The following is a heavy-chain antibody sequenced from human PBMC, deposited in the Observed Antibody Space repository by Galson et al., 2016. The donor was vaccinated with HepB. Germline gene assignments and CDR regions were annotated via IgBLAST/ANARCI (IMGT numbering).Heavy chain of an antibody. CDR1: ENSFANYY. J-gene: IGHJ3*02. CDR2: INPTGGET. CDR3: ARGRKYGAFDI. V-gene: IGHV1-46*01. Sequence: SVKVSCKAPENSFANYYLHWVRQAPGHGLEWMGIINPTGGETSYVQNFQGRVTMTKDTSTSTVYMGLSSLRSEDTAVYYCARGRKYGAFDIWGQGTPVTVSS. D-gene: IGHD2/OR15-2a*01.